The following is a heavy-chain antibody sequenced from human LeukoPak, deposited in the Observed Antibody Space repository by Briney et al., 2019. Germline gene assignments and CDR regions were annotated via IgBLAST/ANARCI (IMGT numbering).Heavy chain of an antibody. J-gene: IGHJ4*02. CDR2: INPNSGGT. CDR1: GYTFTGYY. D-gene: IGHD6-13*01. Sequence: ASVKVSCKASGYTFTGYYMHWVRQAPGQGLEWMGWINPNSGGTNYAQKFQGRVTMTRDTSISTAYMELSRLRSDDTAVYYCAKSRSSWYGGPSDFDYWGQGTLVTVSS. CDR3: AKSRSSWYGGPSDFDY. V-gene: IGHV1-2*02.